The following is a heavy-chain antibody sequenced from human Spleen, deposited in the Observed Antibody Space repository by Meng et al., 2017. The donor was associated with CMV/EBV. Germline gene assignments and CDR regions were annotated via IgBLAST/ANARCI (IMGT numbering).Heavy chain of an antibody. J-gene: IGHJ4*02. CDR3: ARVARAPTNSYVFDS. V-gene: IGHV3-48*04. CDR1: GFTFSSYS. D-gene: IGHD2-8*01. CDR2: ISSSSSTI. Sequence: GGSLRLSCAASGFTFSSYSMNWVRQAPGKGLEWVSYISSSSSTIYYADSVKGRFTISRDNAKNSLYLQMNSLRAEDTAVYYCARVARAPTNSYVFDSWGQGALVTVSS.